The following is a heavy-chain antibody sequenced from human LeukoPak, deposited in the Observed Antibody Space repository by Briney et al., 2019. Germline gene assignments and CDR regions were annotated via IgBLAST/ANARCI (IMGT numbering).Heavy chain of an antibody. CDR2: IYYSGST. CDR3: ARRFYFDY. V-gene: IGHV4-59*08. Sequence: SETLSLTCTVSGGSISSDYWSWIRQPPGKGLEWIGYIYYSGSTNYNPSLKSRVTTSVDTSKNQFSLKLSSVTAADTAVYYCARRFYFDYWGQGTLVTVSS. CDR1: GGSISSDY. J-gene: IGHJ4*02.